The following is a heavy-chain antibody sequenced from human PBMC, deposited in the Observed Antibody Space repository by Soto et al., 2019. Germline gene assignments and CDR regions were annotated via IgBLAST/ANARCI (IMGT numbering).Heavy chain of an antibody. CDR1: RGSFSTYG. CDR2: IIPKFGTT. Sequence: QVQLVQSGAEVKKPGSSVKVSCKASRGSFSTYGINGVRLAPGQGLEWMGGIIPKFGTTNYAQKFRGRVTITADESTNTAYMELNYLRSEDTAVNFCAREFDPYYGGNSLSLDYWGQGTLVTVSS. J-gene: IGHJ4*02. V-gene: IGHV1-69*13. CDR3: AREFDPYYGGNSLSLDY. D-gene: IGHD4-17*01.